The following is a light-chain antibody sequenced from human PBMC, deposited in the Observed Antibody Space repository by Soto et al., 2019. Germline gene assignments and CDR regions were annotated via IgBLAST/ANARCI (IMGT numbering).Light chain of an antibody. J-gene: IGKJ2*01. CDR3: QSYNDWPFA. V-gene: IGKV3-15*01. CDR2: GVS. Sequence: EIVLTQSPATLSVSPGERVTLSCRASESLSYFLAWYQHKPGQSPRLLIYGVSTRVAGVPSRFSGGGSATDFTLTISILLSEDFAVYYCQSYNDWPFAFGQGTKVDIK. CDR1: ESLSYF.